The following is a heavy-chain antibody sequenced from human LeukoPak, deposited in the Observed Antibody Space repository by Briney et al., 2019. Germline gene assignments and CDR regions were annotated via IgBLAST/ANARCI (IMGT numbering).Heavy chain of an antibody. J-gene: IGHJ4*02. CDR1: GGSISSYY. Sequence: SETLSLTCTVSGGSISSYYWSWIRQPAGKGLEWIGHIYTSGSTNYNPSLKSRVTMSVDTSKNQFSLKLSSVTAADTAVYYCARRGTNWGRFDYWGQGSLVTVSS. CDR3: ARRGTNWGRFDY. D-gene: IGHD7-27*01. CDR2: IYTSGST. V-gene: IGHV4-4*07.